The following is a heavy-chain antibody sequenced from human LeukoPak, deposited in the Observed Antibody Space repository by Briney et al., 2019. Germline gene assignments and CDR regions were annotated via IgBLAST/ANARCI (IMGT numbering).Heavy chain of an antibody. CDR2: IYYNGAT. J-gene: IGHJ4*02. CDR1: GGSISKYY. Sequence: SETLSLTCTVSGGSISKYYWSWIWQPPGKGLEWIGYIYYNGATNYNPSLKSRVTMSIDTSKNQFSLKLSSVTAADTAVYYCASNPGSGWIDYWGQGTLVTVSS. V-gene: IGHV4-59*08. D-gene: IGHD6-19*01. CDR3: ASNPGSGWIDY.